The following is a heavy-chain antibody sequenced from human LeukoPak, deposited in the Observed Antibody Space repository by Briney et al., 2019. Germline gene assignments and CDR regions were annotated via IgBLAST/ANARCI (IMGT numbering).Heavy chain of an antibody. CDR3: AKVNNFWTGYYPN. V-gene: IGHV3-23*01. CDR1: GFTFSSYA. CDR2: ISGSGGST. Sequence: GGSLRLSCAASGFTFSSYAMSWVRQAPGKGLEWVSVISGSGGSTYYADSVKGRFTISRDNAKNTLYLQMNSLRAEDTALYYCAKVNNFWTGYYPNWGQGTPVSVSS. J-gene: IGHJ4*02. D-gene: IGHD3/OR15-3a*01.